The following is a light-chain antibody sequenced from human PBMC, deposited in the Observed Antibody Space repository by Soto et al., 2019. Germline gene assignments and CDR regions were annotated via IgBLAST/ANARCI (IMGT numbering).Light chain of an antibody. CDR1: QSVSSSY. CDR2: GAS. CDR3: QQYNNWPPLT. J-gene: IGKJ4*01. Sequence: EIVLSQSLGTLSLSPGERATLSCRASQSVSSSYLAWYQQKPGQAPRLLIYGASSRATGIPGRFSGSGSGTEFTLTISSLQSEDFAVYYCQQYNNWPPLTFGGGTKVDI. V-gene: IGKV3-15*01.